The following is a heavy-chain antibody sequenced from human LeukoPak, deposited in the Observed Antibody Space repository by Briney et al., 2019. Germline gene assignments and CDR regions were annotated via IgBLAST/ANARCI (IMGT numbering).Heavy chain of an antibody. CDR1: GGSFSGYY. V-gene: IGHV4-34*01. CDR2: INHSGST. CDR3: ARPAYDSSGYYDPDDAFDI. D-gene: IGHD3-22*01. Sequence: SETLSVTCAVYGGSFSGYYWSWIRQPPGKGLEWIGEINHSGSTNYNPSLKSRVTISVDTSKNQFSLKLSSVTAADTAVYYCARPAYDSSGYYDPDDAFDIWGQGTMVTVSS. J-gene: IGHJ3*02.